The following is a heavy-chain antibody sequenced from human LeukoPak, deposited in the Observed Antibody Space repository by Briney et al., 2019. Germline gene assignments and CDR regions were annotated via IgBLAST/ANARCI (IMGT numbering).Heavy chain of an antibody. CDR3: ARDNWNYGFDY. CDR1: GFTVSSNY. CDR2: IYSDGNT. Sequence: PGGSLRLSCAASGFTVSSNYMSWVRQAPGKGLGWVSVIYSDGNTYYADSVKGRFTISRHNSKNTLYLQMNSPRAEDTAVYYCARDNWNYGFDYWGQGTLVTVSS. J-gene: IGHJ4*02. V-gene: IGHV3-53*04. D-gene: IGHD1-7*01.